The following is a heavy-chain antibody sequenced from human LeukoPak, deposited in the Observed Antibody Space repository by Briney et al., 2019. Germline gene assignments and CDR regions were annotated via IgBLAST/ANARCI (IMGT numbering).Heavy chain of an antibody. V-gene: IGHV1-69*04. Sequence: SVKVSCKASGGTFSSYAISWVRQAPGQGLEWMGRIIPILGIANYAQKFQGRVTITADKSTSTAYMELSSLRSEDTAVYYCARAVTFWGVIVTSGRTAFDIWGQGTMVTVSS. J-gene: IGHJ3*02. CDR1: GGTFSSYA. CDR3: ARAVTFWGVIVTSGRTAFDI. CDR2: IIPILGIA. D-gene: IGHD3-16*02.